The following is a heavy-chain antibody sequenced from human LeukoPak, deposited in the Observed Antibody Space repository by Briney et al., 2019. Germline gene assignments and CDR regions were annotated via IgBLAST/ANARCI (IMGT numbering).Heavy chain of an antibody. J-gene: IGHJ4*02. CDR3: ARELNYYDSSGYYEGTDPFDY. D-gene: IGHD3-22*01. V-gene: IGHV3-7*01. CDR2: IKQDGSEK. CDR1: GFTFSSHW. Sequence: GGSLRLSCAASGFTFSSHWMSWVRQAPGKGLEWVANIKQDGSEKYYVDSVKGRFTISRDNAKNSLYLQMNSLRAEDTAVYYCARELNYYDSSGYYEGTDPFDYWGQGTLVTVSS.